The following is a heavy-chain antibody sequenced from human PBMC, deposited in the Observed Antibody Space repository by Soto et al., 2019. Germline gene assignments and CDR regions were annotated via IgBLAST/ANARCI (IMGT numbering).Heavy chain of an antibody. J-gene: IGHJ6*02. D-gene: IGHD3-10*01. CDR1: GNAFNSYD. CDR2: INPNSGGT. V-gene: IGHV1-2*04. Sequence: ASVKVSCKASGNAFNSYDINWVRQAPGQGLEWMGWINPNSGGTNYAQKFQGWVTMTRDTSISTAYMELSRLRSDDTAVYYCARGRELLWFGELYYYYYYGMDVWGQGTTVTVSS. CDR3: ARGRELLWFGELYYYYYYGMDV.